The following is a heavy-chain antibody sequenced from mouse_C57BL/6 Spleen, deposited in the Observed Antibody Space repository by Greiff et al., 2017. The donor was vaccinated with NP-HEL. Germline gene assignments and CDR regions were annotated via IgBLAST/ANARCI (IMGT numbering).Heavy chain of an antibody. CDR3: ERYRSRYFDV. CDR2: IYPSDSET. J-gene: IGHJ1*03. Sequence: VQLQQPGAELVRPGSSVKLSCKASGYTFTSYWMDWVKQRPGQGLEWIGNIYPSDSETHYNQKFKDKATLTVDKSSSTAYMQLSSLTSEDSAVYYCERYRSRYFDVWGTGTTVTVSS. CDR1: GYTFTSYW. D-gene: IGHD1-1*01. V-gene: IGHV1-61*01.